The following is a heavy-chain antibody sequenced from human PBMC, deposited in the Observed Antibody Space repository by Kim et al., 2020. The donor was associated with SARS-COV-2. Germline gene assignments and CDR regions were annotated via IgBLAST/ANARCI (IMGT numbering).Heavy chain of an antibody. CDR3: ARGGDCSSTSCPSGDAFDI. D-gene: IGHD2-2*01. Sequence: GRFTISRDNSKTTLYLQMNSLRAEDTAVYYCARGGDCSSTSCPSGDAFDIWGQGTMVTVSS. V-gene: IGHV3-53*01. J-gene: IGHJ3*02.